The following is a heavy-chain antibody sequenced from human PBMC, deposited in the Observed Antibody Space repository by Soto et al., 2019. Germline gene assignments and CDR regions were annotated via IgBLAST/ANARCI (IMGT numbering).Heavy chain of an antibody. CDR1: GGSISSSSYY. CDR2: IYYSGST. J-gene: IGHJ5*02. V-gene: IGHV4-39*01. Sequence: SETLSLTCTVSGGSISSSSYYWGWIRQPPGKGLEWIGSIYYSGSTHYNPSLKSRVTISVDTSKNQFSLKLSSVTAADTAVYYCASGIAARPSWFDPWGQGTLVTVSS. CDR3: ASGIAARPSWFDP. D-gene: IGHD6-6*01.